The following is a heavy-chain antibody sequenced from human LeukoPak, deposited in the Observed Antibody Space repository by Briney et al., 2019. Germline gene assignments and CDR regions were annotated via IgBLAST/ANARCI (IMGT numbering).Heavy chain of an antibody. D-gene: IGHD3-22*01. CDR1: GFTFSSYE. CDR3: AKDYPEYYYDSTGDPDAFDI. J-gene: IGHJ3*02. Sequence: PGGSLRLSCAASGFTFSSYEMNWVRQAPGKGLEWVSYISSSGSTICYADSVKGRFTISRDNAKNSLYLQMNSLRAEDTAVYYCAKDYPEYYYDSTGDPDAFDIWGQGTMVTVSS. V-gene: IGHV3-48*03. CDR2: ISSSGSTI.